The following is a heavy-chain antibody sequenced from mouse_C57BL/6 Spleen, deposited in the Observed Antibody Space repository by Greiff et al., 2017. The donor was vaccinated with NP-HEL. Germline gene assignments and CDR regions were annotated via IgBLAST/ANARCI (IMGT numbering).Heavy chain of an antibody. CDR3: ARDGYYVGWFAY. J-gene: IGHJ3*01. V-gene: IGHV5-17*01. CDR2: ISSGSSTI. CDR1: GFTFSDYG. D-gene: IGHD2-3*01. Sequence: EVKLEESGGGLVKPGGSLKLSCAASGFTFSDYGMHWVRQAPEKGLEWVAYISSGSSTIYYADTVKGRFTISRDNAKNTLFLQMTSLRSEDTAMYYCARDGYYVGWFAYWGQGTLVTVSA.